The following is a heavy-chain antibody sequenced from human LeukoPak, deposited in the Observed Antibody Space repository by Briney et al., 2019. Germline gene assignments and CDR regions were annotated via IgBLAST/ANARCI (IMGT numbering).Heavy chain of an antibody. CDR1: GGSISSYY. V-gene: IGHV4-59*01. CDR2: IYYSGST. J-gene: IGHJ6*02. CDR3: ARGTYYGSGCYVYYYYGMDV. D-gene: IGHD3-10*01. Sequence: SETLSLTCTVSGGSISSYYWSWIRQPPGKGLEWIGYIYYSGSTNYNPSLKSRVTISVDTSKNQFSLKLSSVTAADTAVYYCARGTYYGSGCYVYYYYGMDVWGQGTTVTVSS.